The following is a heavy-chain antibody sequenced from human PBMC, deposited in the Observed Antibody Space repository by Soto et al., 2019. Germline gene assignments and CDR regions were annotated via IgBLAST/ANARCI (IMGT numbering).Heavy chain of an antibody. CDR1: GGSIRSGGYS. J-gene: IGHJ4*02. D-gene: IGHD6-6*01. Sequence: QLQLQESGSGLVKPSQTLSLTCAVSGGSIRSGGYSWSWIRQPPGKGLEWIGYIYHSGSTYYNPSLKSRATIAVGRSKTKFSLKLSSMTAEDTAVYYCAGGIAARPLGYWGQGTLVTVSS. CDR3: AGGIAARPLGY. CDR2: IYHSGST. V-gene: IGHV4-30-2*01.